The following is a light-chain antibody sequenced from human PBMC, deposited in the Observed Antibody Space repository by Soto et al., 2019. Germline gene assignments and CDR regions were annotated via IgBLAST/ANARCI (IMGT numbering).Light chain of an antibody. CDR3: QQRSNWPIT. V-gene: IGKV3-11*01. J-gene: IGKJ5*01. Sequence: SPATLSLSPGERATLSCRASQSVSSYLAWYQQKPGQAPRLLIYDASNRATGIPARLSGSGSGTDFTLTISSLEPEDFAVYYCQQRSNWPITFGQGTRLEIK. CDR2: DAS. CDR1: QSVSSY.